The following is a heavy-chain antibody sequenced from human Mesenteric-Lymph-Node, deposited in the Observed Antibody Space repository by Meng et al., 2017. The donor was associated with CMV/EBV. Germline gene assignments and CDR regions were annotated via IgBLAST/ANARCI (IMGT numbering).Heavy chain of an antibody. CDR2: MPSYDGSNE. CDR3: AKDDLDFWSGYYTAHFDY. V-gene: IGHV3-30*04. Sequence: LSLTCAASGFTFSNYAMHWVRQAPGKGLEWVAVMPSYDGSNEFYADSVKGRFTISRDNSKNTLFLQMNSLRPEDTAVYYCAKDDLDFWSGYYTAHFDYWGQGTMVTVSS. D-gene: IGHD3-3*01. J-gene: IGHJ4*02. CDR1: GFTFSNYA.